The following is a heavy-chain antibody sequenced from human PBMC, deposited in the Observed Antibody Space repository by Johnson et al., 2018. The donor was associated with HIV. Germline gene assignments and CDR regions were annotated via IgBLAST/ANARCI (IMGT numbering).Heavy chain of an antibody. CDR1: GFTFSSYD. J-gene: IGHJ3*02. CDR3: ARGPPLQWELRGNAFDI. CDR2: IGTAGDT. Sequence: VQLVESGGGLVQPGGSLRLSCAASGFTFSSYDMHWVRQATGKGLEWVSAIGTAGDTYYPGSVKGRFTISRENAKNSLYLQMNSLRAGATAVYYCARGPPLQWELRGNAFDIWGQGTMVTVSS. V-gene: IGHV3-13*01. D-gene: IGHD1-26*01.